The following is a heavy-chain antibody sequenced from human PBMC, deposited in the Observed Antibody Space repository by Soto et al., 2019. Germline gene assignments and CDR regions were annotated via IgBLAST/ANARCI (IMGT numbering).Heavy chain of an antibody. V-gene: IGHV3-15*01. CDR2: IKSKTDGGTT. J-gene: IGHJ6*03. Sequence: GGSLRLSCAASGFTFSSYGMHWVRQAPGKGLEWVGRIKSKTDGGTTDYAAPVKGRFTISRDDSKNTLYLQMNSLKTEDTAVYYCTTVLLWFGYYYYMDVWGKGTTVTVSS. CDR3: TTVLLWFGYYYYMDV. D-gene: IGHD3-10*01. CDR1: GFTFSSYG.